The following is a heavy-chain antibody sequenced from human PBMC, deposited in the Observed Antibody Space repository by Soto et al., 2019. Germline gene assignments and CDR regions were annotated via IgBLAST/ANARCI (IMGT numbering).Heavy chain of an antibody. CDR3: ARRAFLASRPFAP. D-gene: IGHD6-6*01. J-gene: IGHJ5*02. Sequence: QVQLQQWGAGLLKPSETLSLTFADYGGSFSGYYWSWIRQPPGQGLEWIGEINHSGSTNYNPSLKSRVTVSVDTSKNQFSLKLSSVTAADTAVYYCARRAFLASRPFAPWGQGTLVTVFS. CDR1: GGSFSGYY. V-gene: IGHV4-34*01. CDR2: INHSGST.